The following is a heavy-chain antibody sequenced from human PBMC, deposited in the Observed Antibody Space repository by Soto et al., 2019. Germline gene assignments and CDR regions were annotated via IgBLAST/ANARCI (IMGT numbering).Heavy chain of an antibody. CDR1: GSSTINSAYY. CDR3: ARASIVLMPTAWFDP. CDR2: IFYSGRV. D-gene: IGHD1-1*01. J-gene: IGHJ5*02. V-gene: IGHV4-39*02. Sequence: SETLSLTCTVSGSSTINSAYYWAWLRQPPGKGLEWIGNIFYSGRVYYTPSLQGRVSMSVDTSRNQFSLQLRSVTAADTAVYYCARASIVLMPTAWFDPWGRGTLVTVSS.